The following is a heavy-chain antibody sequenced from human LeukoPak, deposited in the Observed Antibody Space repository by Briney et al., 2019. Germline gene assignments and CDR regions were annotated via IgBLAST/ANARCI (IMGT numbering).Heavy chain of an antibody. CDR3: ARDRRNPYGDYPAANWFDP. Sequence: ASVKVSCKASGYTFTSYYMHWVRQAPGQGLEWMGIINPSGGSTSYAQKFQGRVTMTRDTSTSTVYMELSSLRSEDTAVYYCARDRRNPYGDYPAANWFDPWGQGTLVTVSS. J-gene: IGHJ5*02. CDR2: INPSGGST. V-gene: IGHV1-46*01. D-gene: IGHD4-17*01. CDR1: GYTFTSYY.